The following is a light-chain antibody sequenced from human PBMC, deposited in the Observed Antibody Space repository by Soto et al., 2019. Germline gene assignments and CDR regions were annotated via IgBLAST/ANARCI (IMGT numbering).Light chain of an antibody. CDR2: STH. CDR3: AAWDDTLDAQV. J-gene: IGLJ3*02. Sequence: QTVVTQEPSFSVSPGGTVTLTCGLHSGSVSTSHYPSWYQQTPGQAPRTLIYSTHSRSSGVPDRFSGSKSGTSVSLAISGLRSEDEATYYCAAWDDTLDAQVFGGGTKLTVL. CDR1: SGSVSTSHY. V-gene: IGLV8-61*01.